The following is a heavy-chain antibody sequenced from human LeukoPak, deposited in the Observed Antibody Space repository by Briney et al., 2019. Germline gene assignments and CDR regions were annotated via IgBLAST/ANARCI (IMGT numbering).Heavy chain of an antibody. CDR1: GYTFTTYW. J-gene: IGHJ4*02. Sequence: GESLKISCKGSGYTFTTYWIGWVRQMPGKGLEWMGNIYPDDSDTTYSPSFQGQVTISVDKSISTAYLQWSSLKASDTAMYYCARQTLAYGSGSTLATHFDYWGQGTLVTVSS. CDR3: ARQTLAYGSGSTLATHFDY. D-gene: IGHD3-10*01. V-gene: IGHV5-51*01. CDR2: IYPDDSDT.